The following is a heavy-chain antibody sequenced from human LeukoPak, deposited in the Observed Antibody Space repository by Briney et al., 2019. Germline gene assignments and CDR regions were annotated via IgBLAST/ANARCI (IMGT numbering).Heavy chain of an antibody. D-gene: IGHD3-10*01. V-gene: IGHV4-59*01. J-gene: IGHJ4*02. CDR1: GGSISSYY. CDR3: ARSYNSGSYYPYFFDY. Sequence: PSETLSLTCTVSGGSISSYYWSWIRQPPGKGLEWIGDIYYSGSTNYNPSLKSRVTISVDTSKNQFSLKLSSVTAADTAVYYCARSYNSGSYYPYFFDYWGQGTLVTVSS. CDR2: IYYSGST.